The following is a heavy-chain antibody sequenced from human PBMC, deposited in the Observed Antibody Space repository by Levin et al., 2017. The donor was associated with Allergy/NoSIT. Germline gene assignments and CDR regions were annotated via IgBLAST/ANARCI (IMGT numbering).Heavy chain of an antibody. CDR3: ARDGAIVVVTALDY. CDR2: ISYDGSNK. D-gene: IGHD2-21*02. Sequence: GESLKISCAASGFTFSSYAMHWVRQAPGKGLEWVAVISYDGSNKYYADSVKGRFTISRDNSKNTLYLQMNSLRAEDTAVYYCARDGAIVVVTALDYWGQGTLVTVSS. J-gene: IGHJ4*02. V-gene: IGHV3-30-3*01. CDR1: GFTFSSYA.